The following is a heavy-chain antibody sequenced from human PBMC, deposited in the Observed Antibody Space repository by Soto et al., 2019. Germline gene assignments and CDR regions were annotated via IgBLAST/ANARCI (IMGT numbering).Heavy chain of an antibody. CDR2: ISGSGGST. CDR3: ARRSSGWYFDY. J-gene: IGHJ4*02. D-gene: IGHD6-19*01. V-gene: IGHV3-23*01. CDR1: GFTFSNYA. Sequence: EVQLLESGGGLVQPGGSLRLSCAAPGFTFSNYAMNWVRQAPGKGLEWVSVISGSGGSTYYADSVKGRFTISRDNSKNPLYLQMNSLRGEDPAVYYCARRSSGWYFDYWGQGTLVTVSS.